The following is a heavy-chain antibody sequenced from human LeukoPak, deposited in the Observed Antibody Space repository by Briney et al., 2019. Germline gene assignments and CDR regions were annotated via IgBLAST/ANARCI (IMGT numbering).Heavy chain of an antibody. CDR2: ISWSGDNT. CDR3: AKGSGIVSAYYYMDV. J-gene: IGHJ6*03. V-gene: IGHV3-43D*04. Sequence: PGGSLRLSCAASGFSFSSYAMSWVRQAPGKGLEWVSFISWSGDNTYYADSVKGRFTISRDNSKNSLYLQMDSLRAEDTALYYCAKGSGIVSAYYYMDVWGKGTTVTVSS. CDR1: GFSFSSYA. D-gene: IGHD1-26*01.